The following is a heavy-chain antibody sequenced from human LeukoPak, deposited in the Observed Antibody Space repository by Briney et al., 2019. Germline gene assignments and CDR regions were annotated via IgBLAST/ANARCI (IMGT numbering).Heavy chain of an antibody. Sequence: ASVKVSCKASGGTFSSYAISWVRQAPGQGLEWMGWINPNSGGTNYAQKFQGRVTMTRDTSISTAYMELSRLRSDDTAVYYCARVMMVRGAFDYWGQGTLVTVSS. CDR2: INPNSGGT. CDR1: GGTFSSYA. J-gene: IGHJ4*02. CDR3: ARVMMVRGAFDY. D-gene: IGHD3-10*01. V-gene: IGHV1-2*02.